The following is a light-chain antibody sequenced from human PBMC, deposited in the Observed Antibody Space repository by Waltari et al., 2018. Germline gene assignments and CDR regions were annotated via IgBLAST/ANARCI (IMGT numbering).Light chain of an antibody. V-gene: IGKV1-39*01. Sequence: PPSVSVSPGQTASITCSGDKLGDKYTSWYQQKPGKAPKLLIYAASSLQSGVPSRFSGSGSGTDFTLTISSLQPEDFATYYCQQSYSSPLTFGGGTKVEI. CDR2: AAS. J-gene: IGKJ4*01. CDR3: QQSYSSPLT. CDR1: LGDKY.